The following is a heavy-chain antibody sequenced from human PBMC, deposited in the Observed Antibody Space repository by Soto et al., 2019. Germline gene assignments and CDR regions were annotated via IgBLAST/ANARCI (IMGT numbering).Heavy chain of an antibody. Sequence: GGSLRLSCAASGFTFSSYWMSWVRQAPGKGLEWVANIKQDGSEKYYVDSVKGRFTISRDNAKNSLYLQMNSLRAEDTAVYYCARGSPGSYYYSYFDYWGQGTLVTVSS. V-gene: IGHV3-7*01. D-gene: IGHD3-22*01. CDR1: GFTFSSYW. J-gene: IGHJ4*02. CDR3: ARGSPGSYYYSYFDY. CDR2: IKQDGSEK.